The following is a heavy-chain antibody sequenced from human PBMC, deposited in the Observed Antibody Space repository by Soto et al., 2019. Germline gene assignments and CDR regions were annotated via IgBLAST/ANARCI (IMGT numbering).Heavy chain of an antibody. V-gene: IGHV1-18*01. CDR2: ISAYNGNT. D-gene: IGHD6-19*01. Sequence: ASVKVSCKASGYTFTSYGISWVRQAPGQGLEWMGWISAYNGNTNYAQKLQGRVTMTTDTSTSTDYMELRSLRSDDTAVYYCARDYSSGWYSIDYWGQGTLVTVSS. J-gene: IGHJ4*02. CDR1: GYTFTSYG. CDR3: ARDYSSGWYSIDY.